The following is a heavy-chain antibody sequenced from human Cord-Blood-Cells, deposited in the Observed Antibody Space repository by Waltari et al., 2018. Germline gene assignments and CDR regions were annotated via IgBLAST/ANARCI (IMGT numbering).Heavy chain of an antibody. Sequence: QVQLQQWGAGLLKPSETLSLTCAVYGGSFSGYYWSWIRQPPGKGLAWMGAITHSGSTTYNPSRKRRVPISVDTSKSQFSLKLSSVTAADTAVYYCARKVSGVTTAKRWFDPWGQGTLVTVSS. J-gene: IGHJ5*02. V-gene: IGHV4-34*01. D-gene: IGHD4-17*01. CDR2: ITHSGST. CDR1: GGSFSGYY. CDR3: ARKVSGVTTAKRWFDP.